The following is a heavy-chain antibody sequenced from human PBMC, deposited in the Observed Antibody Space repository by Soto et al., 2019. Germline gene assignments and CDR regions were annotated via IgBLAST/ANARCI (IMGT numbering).Heavy chain of an antibody. D-gene: IGHD2-2*01. J-gene: IGHJ4*02. CDR1: GFTFSNYA. V-gene: IGHV3-30-3*01. CDR3: AREYQLLTYYFDY. Sequence: QVQVVESGGGVVQPGRSLRLSCAASGFTFSNYAMHWVRQAPGKGLEWVAVISNDGRNKYYEDSVKGRFTSSRDNSKNTLYLQMNSLRAEDTAVYYGAREYQLLTYYFDYWGQGTLVTVSS. CDR2: ISNDGRNK.